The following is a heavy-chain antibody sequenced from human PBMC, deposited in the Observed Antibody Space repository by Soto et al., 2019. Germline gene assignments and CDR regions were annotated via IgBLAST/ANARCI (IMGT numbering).Heavy chain of an antibody. Sequence: QVQLVQSGAEVKKPGSSVKVSCKASGGTFSSYTISWVRQAPGQGLEWMGRIIPILGIANYAQKFQGRVTITADKSASTAYMELSSLRSEDTAVYYCASPWRGDCSGGSCYGWGQGTLVTVSS. CDR1: GGTFSSYT. CDR3: ASPWRGDCSGGSCYG. D-gene: IGHD2-15*01. J-gene: IGHJ4*02. V-gene: IGHV1-69*02. CDR2: IIPILGIA.